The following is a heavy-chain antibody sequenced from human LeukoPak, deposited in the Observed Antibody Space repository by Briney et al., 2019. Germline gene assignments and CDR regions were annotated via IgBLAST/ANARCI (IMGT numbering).Heavy chain of an antibody. V-gene: IGHV1-69*05. D-gene: IGHD1-26*01. J-gene: IGHJ4*02. CDR2: IIPIFGTA. CDR3: ARDGRFAAYEPDY. Sequence: SVKVSCKASGGTFSSYAISWVRQAPGQGLEWMGGIIPIFGTANYAQKFQGRVTITTDESTSTAYMELSSLRYDDTAVYYCARDGRFAAYEPDYWGQGTLVTVSS. CDR1: GGTFSSYA.